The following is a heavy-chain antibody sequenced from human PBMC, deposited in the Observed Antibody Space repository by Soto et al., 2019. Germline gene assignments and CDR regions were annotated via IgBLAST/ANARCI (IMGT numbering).Heavy chain of an antibody. J-gene: IGHJ6*01. D-gene: IGHD3-3*02. Sequence: QVQLVQSGAEVKKPGSSVKVSCKTSGGTFRTSAISWVRQAPGQGLEWMGGIMPVFPTPDYAQKFQGRVTMTADESTGTGYMELSSLRSEDTAVYYCARDKDLQQLGGKDYYIMDVWGQGTTVSVSS. CDR1: GGTFRTSA. V-gene: IGHV1-69*12. CDR3: ARDKDLQQLGGKDYYIMDV. CDR2: IMPVFPTP.